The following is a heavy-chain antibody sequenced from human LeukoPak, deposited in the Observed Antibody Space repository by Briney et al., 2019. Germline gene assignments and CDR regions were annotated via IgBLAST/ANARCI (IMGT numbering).Heavy chain of an antibody. CDR3: TRPPLAYCGGDCYRAFDI. V-gene: IGHV3-49*04. Sequence: GGSLRLSCTASGFTFGDYAMGWVRQAPGKGLEWVGFIRSKAYGGTTEYAASVKGRFTISRDDSKSIAYLQMNSLKTEDTAVYYCTRPPLAYCGGDCYRAFDIWGQGTMVTVSS. CDR1: GFTFGDYA. CDR2: IRSKAYGGTT. J-gene: IGHJ3*02. D-gene: IGHD2-21*02.